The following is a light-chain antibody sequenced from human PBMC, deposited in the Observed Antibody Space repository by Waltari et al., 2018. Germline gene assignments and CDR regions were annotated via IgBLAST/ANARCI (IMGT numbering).Light chain of an antibody. Sequence: DIVMTQSPDSLAVSLGERATINCKSSQSVLYSSNNKTYLAWYQQKPGQPPKLLIYWASTRESGVPDSFSGFGSGTDFALTISTLQAEDVAVYYCQQYYGYTWSFGQGTKVEIK. V-gene: IGKV4-1*01. CDR2: WAS. J-gene: IGKJ1*01. CDR3: QQYYGYTWS. CDR1: QSVLYSSNNKTY.